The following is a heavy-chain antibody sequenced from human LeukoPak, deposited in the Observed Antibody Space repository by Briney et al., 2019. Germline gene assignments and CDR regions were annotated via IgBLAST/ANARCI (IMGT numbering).Heavy chain of an antibody. CDR3: AKDVRSDYFDY. V-gene: IGHV3-21*01. Sequence: PGGSLRLSCAASGFTFSSYSMNWVRQAPGKGLEWVSSISSSSSYIYYADSVKGRFTISRDNAKNSLYLQMNSLRAEDTAVYYCAKDVRSDYFDYWGQGTLVTVSS. J-gene: IGHJ4*02. CDR1: GFTFSSYS. CDR2: ISSSSSYI.